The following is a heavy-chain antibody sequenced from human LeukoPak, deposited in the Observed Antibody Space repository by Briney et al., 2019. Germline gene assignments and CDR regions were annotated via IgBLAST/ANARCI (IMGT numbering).Heavy chain of an antibody. CDR2: ISGSGGST. CDR3: AKIYFDWLFAY. J-gene: IGHJ4*02. D-gene: IGHD3-9*01. CDR1: GLTFGSYA. V-gene: IGHV3-23*01. Sequence: GGSLRLSLQASGLTFGSYAMSWVRRAPGKGLEWVSAISGSGGSTYYADSVKGRFTISRDNSKNTLYLQMNSLRAEDTAVYYCAKIYFDWLFAYWGQGTLVTVSS.